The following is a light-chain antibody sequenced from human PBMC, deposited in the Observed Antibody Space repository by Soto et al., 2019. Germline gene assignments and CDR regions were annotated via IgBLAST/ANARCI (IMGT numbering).Light chain of an antibody. CDR2: NNN. CDR3: AAWDDSLNGWV. J-gene: IGLJ3*02. V-gene: IGLV1-44*01. CDR1: SSSFKTNS. Sequence: QSVLTQSPSASGTPGQRVTISCSGSSSSFKTNSVQWFQQLPGTAPKLLIHNNNQRPSGVPDRFSGSKSGTSASLAISGLQSEDEADYYCAAWDDSLNGWVFGGGTKLTVL.